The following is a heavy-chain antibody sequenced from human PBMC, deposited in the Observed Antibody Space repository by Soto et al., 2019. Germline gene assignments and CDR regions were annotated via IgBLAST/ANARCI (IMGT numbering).Heavy chain of an antibody. V-gene: IGHV4-59*08. D-gene: IGHD6-19*01. CDR3: ARRYSSGFDY. CDR1: GGSIYSYY. CDR2: IYYSGSP. J-gene: IGHJ4*02. Sequence: QVQLQESGPGLVKPSETLSLTCTVSGGSIYSYYWSWIRQPPGKGLEWIGYIYYSGSPKYNPSLKSRVTISVDTSKNQFSLNLSSVTAADTAVYYCARRYSSGFDYWGQGTLVTVSS.